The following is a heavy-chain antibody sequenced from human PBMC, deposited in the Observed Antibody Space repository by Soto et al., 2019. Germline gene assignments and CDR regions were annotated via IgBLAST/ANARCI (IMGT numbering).Heavy chain of an antibody. Sequence: GGSLRLSCAVSGFTFSDYWMSWVRQAPGKGLEWVANIKQDGNEKYYADSVKGRFTISRDNSKNTLYLQMNSLRAEDTAVYYCAKYVRDYDDDTFDIWGQGTMVTVSS. J-gene: IGHJ3*02. D-gene: IGHD3-22*01. CDR3: AKYVRDYDDDTFDI. V-gene: IGHV3-7*01. CDR2: IKQDGNEK. CDR1: GFTFSDYW.